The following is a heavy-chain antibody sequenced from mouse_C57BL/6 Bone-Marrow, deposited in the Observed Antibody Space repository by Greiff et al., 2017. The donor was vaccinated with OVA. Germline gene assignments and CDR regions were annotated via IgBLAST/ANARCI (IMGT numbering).Heavy chain of an antibody. CDR1: GFTFTDDY. D-gene: IGHD1-1*01. CDR2: IDPENGDT. CDR3: TTPRSSFGDMDY. Sequence: VQLKQSGAELVRPGASVKMSCTASGFTFTDDYMHWVKQRPEQGLEWIGWIDPENGDTDYASKFQGKATITADTSSNTAYLQLSSLTSEDTAVYYCTTPRSSFGDMDYWGQGTSVTVSS. J-gene: IGHJ4*01. V-gene: IGHV14-4*01.